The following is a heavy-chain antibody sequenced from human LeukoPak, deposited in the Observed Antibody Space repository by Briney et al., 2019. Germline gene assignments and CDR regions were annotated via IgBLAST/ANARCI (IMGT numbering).Heavy chain of an antibody. V-gene: IGHV3-43*02. J-gene: IGHJ4*02. Sequence: PGGPLSLSCAVSGFTFYDYAMHCVRRVPGKGVECVSLICGNGGNTYYADSVKRRFTISRDNSRNSLYLQMNSLRTEDTALYYCAKDISNWNSRHFDYWGQGTLVTVSS. CDR1: GFTFYDYA. CDR2: ICGNGGNT. CDR3: AKDISNWNSRHFDY. D-gene: IGHD1-7*01.